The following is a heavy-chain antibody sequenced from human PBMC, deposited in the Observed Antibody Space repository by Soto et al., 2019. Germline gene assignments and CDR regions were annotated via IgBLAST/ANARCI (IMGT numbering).Heavy chain of an antibody. CDR1: GYSFTSYW. CDR3: ARHQSIAARGAFDI. J-gene: IGHJ3*02. V-gene: IGHV5-51*01. Sequence: PGESLKISCKGSGYSFTSYWIGWVRQMPGKGLEWMGIIYPGDSDTRYSPSFQGQVTISADKSISTAKLKWRSLKASETEKYYCARHQSIAARGAFDIWGQGTMVTVSS. D-gene: IGHD6-6*01. CDR2: IYPGDSDT.